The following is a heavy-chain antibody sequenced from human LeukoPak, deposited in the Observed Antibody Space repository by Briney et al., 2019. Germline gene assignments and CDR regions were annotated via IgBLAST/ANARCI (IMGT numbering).Heavy chain of an antibody. J-gene: IGHJ4*02. D-gene: IGHD3-16*02. CDR3: ARGASGYDYVWGSYRRIYYFDY. Sequence: SETLSLTCAVYGGSSSGYYWSWIRQPPGKGLEWIGEINHSGSTNYNPSLKSRVTISVDTSKNQFSLKLSSETAADTAVYYCARGASGYDYVWGSYRRIYYFDYWGQGTLVTVSS. CDR2: INHSGST. V-gene: IGHV4-34*01. CDR1: GGSSSGYY.